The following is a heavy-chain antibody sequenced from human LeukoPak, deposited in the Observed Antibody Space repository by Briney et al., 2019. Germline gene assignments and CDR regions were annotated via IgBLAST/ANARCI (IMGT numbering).Heavy chain of an antibody. D-gene: IGHD1-26*01. CDR3: ASSGSYRFDY. J-gene: IGHJ4*02. CDR1: GFTFNSYG. V-gene: IGHV3-33*01. CDR2: IWYDGSNK. Sequence: GGSLRLSCAASGFTFNSYGMHWVRQAPGKGLEWVAVIWYDGSNKYYADSVKGRFTISRDNSKNTLYLQMNSLRDEDTAVYYCASSGSYRFDYWGQGTLVTVSS.